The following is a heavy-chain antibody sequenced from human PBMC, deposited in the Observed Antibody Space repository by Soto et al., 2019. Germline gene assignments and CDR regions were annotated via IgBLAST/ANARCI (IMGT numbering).Heavy chain of an antibody. CDR3: ARGRGSTGYLGREHYFDY. Sequence: PGGSLRLSCAASGFSVSTYHIAWVRQAPGKGLEWVSVIYSGGNTHYADSVKGRLTISRDNSKNTLYLHMDSLRAEDTAVYYCARGRGSTGYLGREHYFDYWGQGTLVTVSS. D-gene: IGHD2-2*01. CDR1: GFSVSTYH. CDR2: IYSGGNT. V-gene: IGHV3-66*01. J-gene: IGHJ4*02.